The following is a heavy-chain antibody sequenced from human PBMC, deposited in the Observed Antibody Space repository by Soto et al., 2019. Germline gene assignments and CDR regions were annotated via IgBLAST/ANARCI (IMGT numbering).Heavy chain of an antibody. CDR3: ATAGYSSSDYYYYGMDV. J-gene: IGHJ6*02. V-gene: IGHV1-18*01. D-gene: IGHD6-6*01. Sequence: ASLKVSRKASGYTFTSYGISWVRQAPGQELEWMGWISAYNGNTNYAQKLQGRVTMTTDTSTSTAYMELRSLRSDDTAVYYCATAGYSSSDYYYYGMDVWGQGTTVTVSS. CDR1: GYTFTSYG. CDR2: ISAYNGNT.